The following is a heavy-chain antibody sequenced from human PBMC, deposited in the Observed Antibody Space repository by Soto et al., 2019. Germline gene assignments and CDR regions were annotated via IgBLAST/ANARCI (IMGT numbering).Heavy chain of an antibody. D-gene: IGHD6-19*01. V-gene: IGHV3-30-3*01. J-gene: IGHJ5*02. Sequence: QVQLVESGGGVVQPGRSLRLSCAASGFTFSSYAMHWVRQAPGKGLEWVAVISYDGSNKYYADSVKGRFTISRDNSKNTRYLQMNSLRAEDTAVYYCARSVPVLPWGQGTLVTVSS. CDR1: GFTFSSYA. CDR3: ARSVPVLP. CDR2: ISYDGSNK.